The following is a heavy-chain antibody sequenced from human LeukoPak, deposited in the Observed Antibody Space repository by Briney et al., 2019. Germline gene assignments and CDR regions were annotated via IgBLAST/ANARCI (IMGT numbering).Heavy chain of an antibody. CDR2: FDPEDGET. V-gene: IGHV1-24*01. CDR1: GYTLTELF. D-gene: IGHD5-18*01. Sequence: ASVKVSCKVSGYTLTELFMHWVRQAPGKGLEWMEGFDPEDGETIYAQKFQGRVTMTEDTSTDTAYMELSSLRSEDTAVYYCATGDTAMVMGFDYWGQGTLVTVSS. CDR3: ATGDTAMVMGFDY. J-gene: IGHJ4*02.